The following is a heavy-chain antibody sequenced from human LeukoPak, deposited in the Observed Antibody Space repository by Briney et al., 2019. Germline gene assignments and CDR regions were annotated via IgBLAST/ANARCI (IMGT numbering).Heavy chain of an antibody. CDR2: VNAGNGNT. CDR3: ARTEYYYDSSGPGDY. CDR1: GYTFTSYA. V-gene: IGHV1-3*01. Sequence: ASVKVSCKASGYTFTSYAMHWVRQAPGQRLEWMGWVNAGNGNTKYSQKFQGRVTITRDTSASTAYMELSSLRSEDTAVYYCARTEYYYDSSGPGDYWGQGTLVTVSS. J-gene: IGHJ4*02. D-gene: IGHD3-22*01.